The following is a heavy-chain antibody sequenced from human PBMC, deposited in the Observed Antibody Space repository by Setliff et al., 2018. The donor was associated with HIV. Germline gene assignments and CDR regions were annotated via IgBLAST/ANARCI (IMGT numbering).Heavy chain of an antibody. J-gene: IGHJ4*02. CDR1: GGSISSDNW. CDR2: INQDGSHK. D-gene: IGHD6-13*01. Sequence: PSETLSLTCAVSGGSISSDNWWTWVRQAPGKGLEWMANINQDGSHKYYVDSVKGRFTISRDNSKNTLYLQMNSLRAEDTAVYYCAKNLYRSGWSPLDYWGQGTLVTVSS. CDR3: AKNLYRSGWSPLDY. V-gene: IGHV3-7*01.